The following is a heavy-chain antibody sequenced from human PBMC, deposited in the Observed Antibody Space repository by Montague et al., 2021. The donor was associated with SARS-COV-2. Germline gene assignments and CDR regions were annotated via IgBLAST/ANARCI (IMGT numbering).Heavy chain of an antibody. CDR3: ARRFYDSSSS. V-gene: IGHV4-34*01. CDR1: GGSFSSYC. J-gene: IGHJ4*02. Sequence: SETLSLTCAVYGGSFSSYCWSWIRQRPRKGKGWIGVISHSGSTSYNPSLTSRVTISVDTSKNQFSLTLSPVTAADTAVYYCARRFYDSSSSWGQGTLVTVSS. CDR2: ISHSGST. D-gene: IGHD3-22*01.